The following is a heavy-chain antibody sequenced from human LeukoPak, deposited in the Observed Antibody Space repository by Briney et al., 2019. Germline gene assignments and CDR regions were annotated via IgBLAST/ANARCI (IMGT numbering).Heavy chain of an antibody. CDR2: ISWNSGSI. Sequence: GGSLRLSCAASGFTFDDYAMHWVRQAPGKGLEWVSGISWNSGSIGYADSVKGRFTISRDNAKNSLYLQMNSLRAEDTALYYCAKDTTYVDIVATSEGPFDYWGQGTLVTVSS. J-gene: IGHJ4*02. CDR3: AKDTTYVDIVATSEGPFDY. D-gene: IGHD5-12*01. V-gene: IGHV3-9*01. CDR1: GFTFDDYA.